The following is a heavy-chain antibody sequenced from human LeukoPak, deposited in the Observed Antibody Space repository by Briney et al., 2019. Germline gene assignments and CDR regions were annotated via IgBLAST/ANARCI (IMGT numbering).Heavy chain of an antibody. CDR2: INPNSGGT. D-gene: IGHD6-19*01. V-gene: IGHV1-2*02. J-gene: IGHJ4*02. Sequence: GASVKVSCKASGYTFTGYYMHWVRQAPGQGLEWMGWINPNSGGTNYAQKFQGRVTMTRDTSISTAYMELSRLRSDDTAVYYCAREWSIGEIAVAGTEAFDYWGQGTLVTVSS. CDR1: GYTFTGYY. CDR3: AREWSIGEIAVAGTEAFDY.